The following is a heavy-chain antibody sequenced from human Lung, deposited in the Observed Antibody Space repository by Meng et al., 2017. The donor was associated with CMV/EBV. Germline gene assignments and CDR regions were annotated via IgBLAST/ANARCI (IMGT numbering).Heavy chain of an antibody. CDR3: AKIHSSSWFSDS. CDR1: GFTFSNYA. CDR2: VYSASGNT. Sequence: GEXXKISCAASGFTFSNYAMSWVRQAPGKGLEWVSVVYSASGNTYYADSVKGRFTVSRDNSKNTLDLQLNSLRTEDTAVYYCAKIHSSSWFSDSWGQGTLVSVSS. V-gene: IGHV3-23*03. D-gene: IGHD6-13*01. J-gene: IGHJ4*02.